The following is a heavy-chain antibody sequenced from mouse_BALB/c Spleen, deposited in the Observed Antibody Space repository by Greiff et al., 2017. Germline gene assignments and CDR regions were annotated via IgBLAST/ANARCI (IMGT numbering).Heavy chain of an antibody. V-gene: IGHV5-6-2*01. J-gene: IGHJ2*01. D-gene: IGHD1-2*01. CDR3: ARLTLLRLPYYFDY. CDR1: GFTFSSYY. Sequence: EVQVVESGGGLVKLGGSLKLSCAASGFTFSSYYMSWVRQTPEKRLELVAAINSNGGSTYYPDTVKGRFTISRDNAKNTLYLQMSSLKSEDTALYYCARLTLLRLPYYFDYWGQGTTLTVAS. CDR2: INSNGGST.